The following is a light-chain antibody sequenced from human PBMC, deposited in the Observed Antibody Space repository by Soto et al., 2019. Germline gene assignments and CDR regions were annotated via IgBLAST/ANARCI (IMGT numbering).Light chain of an antibody. Sequence: QSALTQPPSASGSPGRSVTISCTGTRSDIGDSNFVSWYQRHPGEAPKLLIFEINKRPSGVPGRFSGSKSGNTASLTVSGLQAEDEADYYCGSYAGNTNFVFGTGTKVPS. J-gene: IGLJ1*01. CDR1: RSDIGDSNF. V-gene: IGLV2-8*01. CDR3: GSYAGNTNFV. CDR2: EIN.